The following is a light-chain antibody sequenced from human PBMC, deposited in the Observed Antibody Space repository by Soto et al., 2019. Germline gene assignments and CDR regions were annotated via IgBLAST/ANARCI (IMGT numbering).Light chain of an antibody. V-gene: IGLV2-11*01. J-gene: IGLJ2*01. Sequence: QSVLTQPRSVSASPGQSVTISCTGTSSHVGGYNYVSWYQQNPGKAPKLMIYDASKRPSGVPDRFSGSKSGNAASLTISGLQAEDEADYYCCSYAASYTLVFGGGTKLTVL. CDR2: DAS. CDR1: SSHVGGYNY. CDR3: CSYAASYTLV.